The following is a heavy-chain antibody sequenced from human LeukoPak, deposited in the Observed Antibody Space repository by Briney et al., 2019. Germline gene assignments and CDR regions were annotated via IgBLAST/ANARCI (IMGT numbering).Heavy chain of an antibody. CDR1: GYTFTGYY. J-gene: IGHJ3*02. D-gene: IGHD3-16*01. V-gene: IGHV1-8*02. Sequence: ASVKVSCKASGYTFTGYYMHWVRQAPGQGLEWMGWMNPNSGNTGYAQKFQGRVTMTRNTSISTAYMELSSLRSEDTAVYYCASSQDYPGNDAFDIWGQGTMVTVSS. CDR2: MNPNSGNT. CDR3: ASSQDYPGNDAFDI.